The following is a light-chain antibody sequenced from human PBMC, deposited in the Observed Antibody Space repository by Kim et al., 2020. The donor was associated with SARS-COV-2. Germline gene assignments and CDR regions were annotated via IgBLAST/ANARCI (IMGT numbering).Light chain of an antibody. CDR2: YDS. J-gene: IGLJ3*02. Sequence: PEKSAGISGGGSNLGSKMVHWYQQKPGQAPVLVIYYDSDRPSGITERFSGSNSGNTATLTITRVEAGDEADYYCQVWDSSSDHNWVFGGGTKLTVL. CDR3: QVWDSSSDHNWV. V-gene: IGLV3-21*04. CDR1: NLGSKM.